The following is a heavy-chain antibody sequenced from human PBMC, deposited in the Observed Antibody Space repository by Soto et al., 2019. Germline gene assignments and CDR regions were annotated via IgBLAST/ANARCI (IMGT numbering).Heavy chain of an antibody. J-gene: IGHJ4*02. D-gene: IGHD2-21*02. CDR1: GFTFSSSA. CDR3: AKNCCGACYTNFDS. CDR2: LSGSGGTT. Sequence: DVQLLESGGGLVQPGGSLRLSCAASGFTFSSSAMSWVRQAPGKGLEWVSGLSGSGGTTYYADSVKGRFTISRDNSKNTLYLQMNSLRAEDTALYYCAKNCCGACYTNFDSWGQGTLVTVSS. V-gene: IGHV3-23*01.